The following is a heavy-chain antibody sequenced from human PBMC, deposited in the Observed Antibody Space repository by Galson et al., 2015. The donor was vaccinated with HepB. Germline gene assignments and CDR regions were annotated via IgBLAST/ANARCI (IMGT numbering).Heavy chain of an antibody. J-gene: IGHJ6*02. Sequence: SLRLSCAASEFTFSSHNMNWVRQAPGQGLEWVSYISTSSSTIYYADSVKGRFTISRDNAKNSLYLQMNSLRAEDTAVYYCARDRGGSGSFLSYYSGMDVWGQGTTVTVSS. CDR3: ARDRGGSGSFLSYYSGMDV. D-gene: IGHD3-10*01. V-gene: IGHV3-48*04. CDR1: EFTFSSHN. CDR2: ISTSSSTI.